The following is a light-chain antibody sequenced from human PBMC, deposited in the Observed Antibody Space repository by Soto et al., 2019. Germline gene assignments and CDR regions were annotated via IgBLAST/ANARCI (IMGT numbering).Light chain of an antibody. CDR1: QSVSSW. CDR3: HQYKTYWT. Sequence: XSXSVGDRVTITCXASQSVSSWSAWYQQKPGKAPKILIYKASSLHSGVPSRFSGSGSGTEFTLTISSLQPDDFATYYCHQYKTYWTFGHGTKVAIK. V-gene: IGKV1-5*03. CDR2: KAS. J-gene: IGKJ1*01.